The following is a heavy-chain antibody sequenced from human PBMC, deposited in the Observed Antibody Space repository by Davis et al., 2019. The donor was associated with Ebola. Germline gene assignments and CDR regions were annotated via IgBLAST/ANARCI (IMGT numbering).Heavy chain of an antibody. CDR1: GFTFSNYG. V-gene: IGHV3-21*01. CDR2: ISSSSSYI. CDR3: ATRVLGYCSA. J-gene: IGHJ5*02. Sequence: GESLKISCAASGFTFSNYGMNWVRQAPGKGLEWVSSISSSSSYIYYADSVKGRFTISRDNAKNSLYLQMNSLRAEDTAVYYCATRVLGYCSAWGQGTLVTVSS. D-gene: IGHD2-15*01.